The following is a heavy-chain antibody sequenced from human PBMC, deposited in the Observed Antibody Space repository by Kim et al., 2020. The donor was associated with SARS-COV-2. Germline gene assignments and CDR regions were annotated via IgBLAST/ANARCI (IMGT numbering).Heavy chain of an antibody. CDR3: ARRRLFADILTGPGRDYYYYGMDV. CDR1: GGSISSSSYY. CDR2: IYYSGST. Sequence: SETLSLTCTVSGGSISSSSYYWGWIRQPPGKGLEWIGSIYYSGSTYYNPSLKSRVTISVDTSKNQFSLKLSSVTAADTAVYYCARRRLFADILTGPGRDYYYYGMDVWGQGTTVTVSS. J-gene: IGHJ6*02. V-gene: IGHV4-39*01. D-gene: IGHD3-9*01.